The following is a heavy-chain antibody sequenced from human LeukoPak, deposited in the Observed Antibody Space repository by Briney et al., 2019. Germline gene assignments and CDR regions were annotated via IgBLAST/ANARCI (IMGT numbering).Heavy chain of an antibody. J-gene: IGHJ6*02. CDR2: ISGSGGST. D-gene: IGHD3-10*01. CDR1: GFTFSSYA. CDR3: AERLYYGSGSVYYYYGMDV. Sequence: GGSLRLSCAASGFTFSSYAMSWVRQAPGKGLEWVSTISGSGGSTYYADSVKGRFTISRDNSKNTLYLQMNSLRAEDTAVYYCAERLYYGSGSVYYYYGMDVWGQGTTVTVSS. V-gene: IGHV3-23*01.